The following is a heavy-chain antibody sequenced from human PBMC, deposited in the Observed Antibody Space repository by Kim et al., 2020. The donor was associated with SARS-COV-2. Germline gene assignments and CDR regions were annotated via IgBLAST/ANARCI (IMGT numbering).Heavy chain of an antibody. Sequence: ASVKVSCKVSGYSLSELSIHWVRQAPGKGLEWMGGFDPEDGDTIYAQKFQGRVIMSEDTSTGTAYMEVSSLRSEDTALYYCVTETRRKRRDIYYYYGMDVWGQGTTVTVSS. CDR2: FDPEDGDT. J-gene: IGHJ6*02. V-gene: IGHV1-24*01. CDR3: VTETRRKRRDIYYYYGMDV. CDR1: GYSLSELS.